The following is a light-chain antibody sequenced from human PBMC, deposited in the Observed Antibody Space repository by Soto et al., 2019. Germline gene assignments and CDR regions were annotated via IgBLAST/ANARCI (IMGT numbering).Light chain of an antibody. Sequence: QSALTQPASVSGSPGQSITISCTGTSSDVGGYNYVSWYQQHPGKAPKLMIYEVSNRPSGVSNRVSGSKSGNTASLTISGLQAEDEADYYCSSYTSSSTLVYVFGTGTKLPVL. J-gene: IGLJ1*01. CDR1: SSDVGGYNY. V-gene: IGLV2-14*01. CDR2: EVS. CDR3: SSYTSSSTLVYV.